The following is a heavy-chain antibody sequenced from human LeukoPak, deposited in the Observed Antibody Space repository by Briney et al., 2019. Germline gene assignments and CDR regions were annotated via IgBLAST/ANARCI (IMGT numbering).Heavy chain of an antibody. V-gene: IGHV3-48*02. D-gene: IGHD2-21*02. CDR3: AREAVTAHDY. CDR2: ISSRSTTI. CDR1: GFTFSTYS. Sequence: GGSLRLSCAACGFTFSTYSMNWVRQDPGKGLEWVSYISSRSTTIYYADSVKGRFTTSRDNAKNSLYLQMNSLRDEDTAVYYCAREAVTAHDYWGQGTLVSVSS. J-gene: IGHJ4*02.